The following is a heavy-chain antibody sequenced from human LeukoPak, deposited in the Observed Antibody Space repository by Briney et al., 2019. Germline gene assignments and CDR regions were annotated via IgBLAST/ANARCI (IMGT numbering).Heavy chain of an antibody. Sequence: GGSLRLSCAASGFTFSSYSMNWVRQAPGKGLEWVSSISTSSIYIYYADSVKGRFTISRDNAKNSLYLQMNSLRAEDTAVYYCAKALGSGSLDYFDYWGQGTLVTVSS. CDR3: AKALGSGSLDYFDY. D-gene: IGHD3-10*01. CDR1: GFTFSSYS. CDR2: ISTSSIYI. J-gene: IGHJ4*02. V-gene: IGHV3-21*04.